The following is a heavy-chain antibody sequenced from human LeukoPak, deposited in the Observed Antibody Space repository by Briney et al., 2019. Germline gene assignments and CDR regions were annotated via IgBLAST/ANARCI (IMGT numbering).Heavy chain of an antibody. CDR1: GGSISSYY. CDR2: VYYTGST. D-gene: IGHD6-13*01. CDR3: ARHEHASSWSPPGYFDL. J-gene: IGHJ2*01. V-gene: IGHV4-59*08. Sequence: SETLSLTCTVSGGSISSYYWSWVRQPPGKGLEWIGFVYYTGSTNYSPSLKSRVTISVDTSKNQFSLKLRSVTAGDTAIYYCARHEHASSWSPPGYFDLWGRGTLVTVSS.